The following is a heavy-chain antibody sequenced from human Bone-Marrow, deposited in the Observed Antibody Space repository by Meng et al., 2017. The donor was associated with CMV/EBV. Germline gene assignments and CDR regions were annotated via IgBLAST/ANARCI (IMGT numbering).Heavy chain of an antibody. Sequence: ASVKVSCKASGYTFTSYYMHWVRQAPGQGLEWMGIINPSGGSTSYAQKFQGRVTMTRDTSTSTVYMELSSLRSEDTAVYYCARGSSSSTSRRGYFDYWGQGTRVTVSS. J-gene: IGHJ4*02. CDR3: ARGSSSSTSRRGYFDY. CDR1: GYTFTSYY. CDR2: INPSGGST. D-gene: IGHD2-2*01. V-gene: IGHV1-46*01.